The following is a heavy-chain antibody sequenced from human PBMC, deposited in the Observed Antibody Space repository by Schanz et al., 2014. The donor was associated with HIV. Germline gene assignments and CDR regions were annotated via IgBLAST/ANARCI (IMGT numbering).Heavy chain of an antibody. Sequence: EVQLLESGGGLIQRGGSLRLSCAASGFAVSSHFLNWVRQTPGKGLEWVSSITGSGSSTYYADSVKGRFTISRDNSKNTLYLQMNSLRAEDTAVYYCAKDRITGTTGVPYYYYGMDVWGQGTTVTVSS. J-gene: IGHJ6*02. CDR1: GFAVSSHF. D-gene: IGHD1-7*01. V-gene: IGHV3-66*03. CDR2: SITGSGSST. CDR3: AKDRITGTTGVPYYYYGMDV.